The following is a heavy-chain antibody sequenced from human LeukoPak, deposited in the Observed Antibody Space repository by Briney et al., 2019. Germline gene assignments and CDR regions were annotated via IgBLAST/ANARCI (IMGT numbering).Heavy chain of an antibody. CDR1: GFTYSSYA. CDR2: ISGSGGST. CDR3: GSGSYPVDY. J-gene: IGHJ4*02. V-gene: IGHV3-23*01. Sequence: GGSLRLSCAASGFTYSSYAMSWVRQAPGKGLELVSAISGSGGSTYYADSVKGRFTISRDNSKNTLYLQMNSLRAEDTAVYYCGSGSYPVDYWGQGTLVTVSS. D-gene: IGHD1-26*01.